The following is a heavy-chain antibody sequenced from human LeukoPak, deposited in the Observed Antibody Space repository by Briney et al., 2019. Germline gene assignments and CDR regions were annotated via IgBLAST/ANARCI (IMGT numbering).Heavy chain of an antibody. V-gene: IGHV3-7*01. CDR1: GFTLSSYL. CDR2: IKKDGSGE. D-gene: IGHD1-14*01. CDR3: ARSNPNRNALDL. J-gene: IGHJ3*01. Sequence: GGSLRLSCAASGFTLSSYLMSWVRQAPGRGLEWVANIKKDGSGENYLDSVKGRFIVSRDHAKNPLFLQMNSLRGEDTGVYYCARSNPNRNALDLWGQGTMVTISS.